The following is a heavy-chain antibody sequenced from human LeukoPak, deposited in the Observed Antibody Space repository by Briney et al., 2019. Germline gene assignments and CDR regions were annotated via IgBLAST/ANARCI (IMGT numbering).Heavy chain of an antibody. J-gene: IGHJ4*02. D-gene: IGHD3-3*01. CDR2: ISSSGTYI. Sequence: GGSLRLSCAASGFTFSSYAMSWVRQAPGKGLEWVSSISSSGTYIYYADSVKGRFTISRDNAKNSLFLQMNSLRAEDTAVYYCAREPFWSGYFANLHFDYWGQGTLVTVSS. CDR1: GFTFSSYA. CDR3: AREPFWSGYFANLHFDY. V-gene: IGHV3-21*01.